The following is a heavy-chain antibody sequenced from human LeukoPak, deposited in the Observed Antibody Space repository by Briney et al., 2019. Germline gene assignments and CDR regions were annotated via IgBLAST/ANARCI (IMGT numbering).Heavy chain of an antibody. V-gene: IGHV4-39*01. J-gene: IGHJ4*02. CDR1: GGSISSGSYY. CDR2: MYYSGTT. CDR3: ARHPPRDGSAFDY. Sequence: SETLSLTCTVSGGSISSGSYYWGWIRQPPGKGLEWIASMYYSGTTFYSPSLKSRVTISVDTSKNQLSLKLGSVAAADTAVYYCARHPPRDGSAFDYWGQGTLVTVSS.